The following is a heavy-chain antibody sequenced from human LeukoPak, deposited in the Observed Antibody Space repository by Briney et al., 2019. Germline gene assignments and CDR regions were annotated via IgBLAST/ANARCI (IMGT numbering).Heavy chain of an antibody. V-gene: IGHV4-34*01. Sequence: SETLSLTCAVYGGSFSGYYWSWIRQPPGKGLEWIGEINHSGSTNYNPSLKSRVTISVDTSKNQFSLKLSSVTAADTAVYYCARRQASREYYYYMDVWGKGTTVTVSS. CDR3: ARRQASREYYYYMDV. D-gene: IGHD1-26*01. CDR1: GGSFSGYY. J-gene: IGHJ6*03. CDR2: INHSGST.